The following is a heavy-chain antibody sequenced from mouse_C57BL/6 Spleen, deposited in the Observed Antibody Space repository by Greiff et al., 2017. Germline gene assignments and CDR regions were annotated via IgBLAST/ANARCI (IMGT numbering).Heavy chain of an antibody. CDR3: ARGNYLYWYFDV. J-gene: IGHJ1*03. Sequence: VQLQQSGAELVTPGASVKISCKASGYAFSSYWLNWVKQRPGKGLEWIGQIYPGDGDTNYNGKLKGKATLTADKSSSTAYMQLSSLTSEDSAVYFCARGNYLYWYFDVWGTGTTVTVSS. V-gene: IGHV1-80*01. CDR1: GYAFSSYW. CDR2: IYPGDGDT. D-gene: IGHD5-5*01.